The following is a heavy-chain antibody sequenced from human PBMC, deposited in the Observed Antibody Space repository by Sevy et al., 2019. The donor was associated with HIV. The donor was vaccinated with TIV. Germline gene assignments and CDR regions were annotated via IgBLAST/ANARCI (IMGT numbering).Heavy chain of an antibody. CDR1: GGTFSSYA. CDR3: ARSFDSEGAFDV. Sequence: ASVKVSCKASGGTFSSYAINWVRQAPGQGLEWMGGIIPIFGTANYAQKFQGRVTTTADESTSTAYMEVSSLRSEDTAVYYCARSFDSEGAFDVWGQGTMVTVSS. V-gene: IGHV1-69*13. CDR2: IIPIFGTA. J-gene: IGHJ3*01.